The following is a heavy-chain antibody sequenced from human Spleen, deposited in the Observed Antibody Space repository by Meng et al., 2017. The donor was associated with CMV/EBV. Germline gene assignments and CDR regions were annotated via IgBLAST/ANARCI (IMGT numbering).Heavy chain of an antibody. D-gene: IGHD6-13*01. Sequence: ASVKVSCKASGYTFTGYYMHWVRQAPGQGLEWMGWINPNSGGTNYAQKFQGRVTMTRDTSISTAYLQWSSLKASDTAMYYCARYSSSWYGYWGQGTLVTVSS. CDR3: ARYSSSWYGY. J-gene: IGHJ4*02. V-gene: IGHV1-2*02. CDR2: INPNSGGT. CDR1: GYTFTGYY.